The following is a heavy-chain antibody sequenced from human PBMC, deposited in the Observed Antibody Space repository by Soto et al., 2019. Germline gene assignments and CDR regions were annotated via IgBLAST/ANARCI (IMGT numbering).Heavy chain of an antibody. CDR1: GFSLTTTEVA. CDR2: IYWDDDK. Sequence: SGPTLVNPTQSLTLTCSFSGFSLTTTEVAVGWIRQPPGKALEWLALIYWDDDKRYSPSLRSRLTITKDTSKNQVVLTMTNMDPVDTATYYCIQSRCGGDCLQSYASYYYYGMDVWGQGTTVTVSS. D-gene: IGHD2-21*02. J-gene: IGHJ6*02. CDR3: IQSRCGGDCLQSYASYYYYGMDV. V-gene: IGHV2-5*02.